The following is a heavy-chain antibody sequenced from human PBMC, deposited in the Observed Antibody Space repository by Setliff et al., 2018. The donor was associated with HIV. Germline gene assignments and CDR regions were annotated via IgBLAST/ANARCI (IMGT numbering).Heavy chain of an antibody. CDR2: ISGAGATT. Sequence: LSCEASGFTLRSYAMYWVRQAPGKGLEWVAGISGAGATTYYADSVKGRFTISRDDSKDTLYPQMNSLRAEDTAVYYCAKDGYSDYLNSYFDYWGQGTLVTVSS. V-gene: IGHV3-23*01. D-gene: IGHD4-17*01. J-gene: IGHJ4*02. CDR1: GFTLRSYA. CDR3: AKDGYSDYLNSYFDY.